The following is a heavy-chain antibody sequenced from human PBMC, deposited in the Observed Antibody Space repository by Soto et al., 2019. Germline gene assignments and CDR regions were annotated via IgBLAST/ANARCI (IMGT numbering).Heavy chain of an antibody. D-gene: IGHD3-22*01. J-gene: IGHJ5*02. CDR1: GGTFSSYA. CDR3: ARASRDYYDSSGPPADTCFDP. V-gene: IGHV1-69*13. CDR2: IIPIFGTA. Sequence: SVKVSCKASGGTFSSYAISWVRQAPGQGLEWMGGIIPIFGTANYAQKFQGRVTITADESTSTAYMELSSLRSEDTAVYYCARASRDYYDSSGPPADTCFDPWGQGTLVTVSS.